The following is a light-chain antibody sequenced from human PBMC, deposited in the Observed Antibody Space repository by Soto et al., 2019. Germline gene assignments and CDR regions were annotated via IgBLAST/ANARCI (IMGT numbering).Light chain of an antibody. CDR1: SSDIGNYNL. CDR3: CSYAGITTYYA. V-gene: IGLV2-23*02. Sequence: QSALTQPASVSGSPGQSITISCTGTSSDIGNYNLVSWYQQHPGKAPKLIIYEVTKRPSGVSNRFSASKSGSTASLTISGVQAEDEAEYYCCSYAGITTYYAFGTGTKLTVL. J-gene: IGLJ1*01. CDR2: EVT.